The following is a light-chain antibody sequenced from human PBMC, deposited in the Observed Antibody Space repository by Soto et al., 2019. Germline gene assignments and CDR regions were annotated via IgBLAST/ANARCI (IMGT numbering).Light chain of an antibody. V-gene: IGKV1-5*01. CDR3: QQYNSYST. J-gene: IGKJ1*01. CDR1: QSIRSW. CDR2: DAS. Sequence: DIQMTPSPSPPSALVGEEINITFRARQSIRSWLAWYQQKPEKAPTLLIYDASILESGVPSRFSGSGSGTEFTLTISSLQPDDFATYYCQQYNSYSTFGQGTKVDIK.